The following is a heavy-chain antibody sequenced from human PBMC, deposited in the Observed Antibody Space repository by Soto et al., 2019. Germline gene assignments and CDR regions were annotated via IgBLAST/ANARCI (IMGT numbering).Heavy chain of an antibody. V-gene: IGHV3-30*03. CDR3: AHCAQDSSSSLFDY. CDR1: GFTFSSYG. D-gene: IGHD6-13*01. Sequence: PGGSLRLSCAASGFTFSSYGMHWVRQAPGKGLEWVAVISYDGSNKYYADSVKGRFTISRDNSKNTLYLQMNSLRAEDTAVYYCAHCAQDSSSSLFDYWGQGTLVTV. CDR2: ISYDGSNK. J-gene: IGHJ4*02.